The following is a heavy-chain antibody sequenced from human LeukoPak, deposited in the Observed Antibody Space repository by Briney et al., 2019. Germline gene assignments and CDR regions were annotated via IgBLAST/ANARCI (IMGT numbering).Heavy chain of an antibody. CDR3: ARHGLVRLAAAGFDY. Sequence: SETLSLTCSVSGSSITSVSYWAWIRQTPEKGLEWIGSIYYSGSTYYNPSLKSRVTISVDTSKNQFSLKLSSVTAADTAVYYCARHGLVRLAAAGFDYWGQGTLVTVSS. CDR2: IYYSGST. CDR1: GSSITSVSY. J-gene: IGHJ4*02. D-gene: IGHD6-13*01. V-gene: IGHV4-38-2*02.